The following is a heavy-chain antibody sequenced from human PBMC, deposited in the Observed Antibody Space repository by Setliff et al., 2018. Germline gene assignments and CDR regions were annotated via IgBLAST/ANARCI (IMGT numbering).Heavy chain of an antibody. V-gene: IGHV1-18*01. CDR2: ISAYNGNT. CDR3: ARGGRYDFWSGYTRGAFDI. D-gene: IGHD3-3*01. CDR1: GYTFTSYG. J-gene: IGHJ3*02. Sequence: ASVKVSCKASGYTFTSYGISWVRQAPGQGLEWVGWISAYNGNTNYAQKLQGRVTMTTDTSTSTAYMELRSLRSDDTAVYYCARGGRYDFWSGYTRGAFDIWGQGTMVTV.